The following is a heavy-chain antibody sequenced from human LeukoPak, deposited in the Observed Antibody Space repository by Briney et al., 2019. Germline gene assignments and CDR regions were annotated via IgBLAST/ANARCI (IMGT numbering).Heavy chain of an antibody. CDR3: ARALSGSLYFQH. Sequence: SVKVPCKASGGTFSSYAISWVRQAPGQGLEWMGRIIPILGIANYAQKFQGRVTITADKSTSTAYMELSSLRSEDTAVYYCARALSGSLYFQHWGQGTLVTVSS. V-gene: IGHV1-69*04. CDR1: GGTFSSYA. J-gene: IGHJ1*01. CDR2: IIPILGIA. D-gene: IGHD1-26*01.